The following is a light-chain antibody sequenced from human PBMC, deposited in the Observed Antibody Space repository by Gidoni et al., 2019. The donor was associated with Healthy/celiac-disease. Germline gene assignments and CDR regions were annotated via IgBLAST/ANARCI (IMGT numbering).Light chain of an antibody. CDR2: DAS. CDR3: QQRSNWPPLT. CDR1: QSVSSY. V-gene: IGKV3-11*01. J-gene: IGKJ4*01. Sequence: EIVLTQSPATLSLSPGERATLACRASQSVSSYLAWYQQKPGQAPRLLIYDASNRATGIPARFSGSGSGTDFTLTISSLEPEDFAVYYCQQRSNWPPLTFGGXTKVGIK.